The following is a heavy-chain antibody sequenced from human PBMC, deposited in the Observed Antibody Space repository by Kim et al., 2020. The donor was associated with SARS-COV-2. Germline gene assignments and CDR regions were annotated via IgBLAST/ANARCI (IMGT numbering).Heavy chain of an antibody. J-gene: IGHJ6*02. CDR2: IWYDGSNK. CDR1: GFTFSSYG. D-gene: IGHD3-10*01. Sequence: GGSLRLSCAASGFTFSSYGMHWVRQAPGKGLEWVAVIWYDGSNKYYADSVKGRFTISRDNSKNTLYLQMNSVRAEDTAVYYCARDPPRGITMVRGVQTYYYYGMDVWGQGTTVTVSS. CDR3: ARDPPRGITMVRGVQTYYYYGMDV. V-gene: IGHV3-33*08.